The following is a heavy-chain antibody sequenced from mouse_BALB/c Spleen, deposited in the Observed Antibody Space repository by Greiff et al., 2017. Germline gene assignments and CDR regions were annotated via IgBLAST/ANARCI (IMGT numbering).Heavy chain of an antibody. CDR2: IDPEDGET. CDR3: ARNWESLWYFDV. V-gene: IGHV14-2*01. CDR1: GYTFTSYW. Sequence: EVQVVESGTVLARPGASVKMSCKASGYTFTSYWMHWVKQRPGQGLEWIGRIDPEDGETKYAPNFQGKATITADTSSNTAYLQLSSLTSEDTAVYYSARNWESLWYFDVWGAGTTVNGSS. J-gene: IGHJ1*01. D-gene: IGHD4-1*01.